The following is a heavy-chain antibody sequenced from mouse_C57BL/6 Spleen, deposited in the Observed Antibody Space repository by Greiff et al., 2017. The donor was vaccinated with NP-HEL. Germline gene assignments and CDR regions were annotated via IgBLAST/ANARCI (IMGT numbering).Heavy chain of an antibody. CDR3: TNWYDYYAMDY. D-gene: IGHD4-1*02. V-gene: IGHV6-3*01. CDR2: NRLKSDNYAT. CDR1: GFTFSNYW. J-gene: IGHJ4*01. Sequence: EVMLVESGGGLVQPGGSMKLSCVASGFTFSNYWMNWVRQSPEKGLEWVAQNRLKSDNYATHYAEAVKGRFTISRDDSKSSVYLQMNNLRAEDTGMYYCTNWYDYYAMDYWGQGTSDTVSS.